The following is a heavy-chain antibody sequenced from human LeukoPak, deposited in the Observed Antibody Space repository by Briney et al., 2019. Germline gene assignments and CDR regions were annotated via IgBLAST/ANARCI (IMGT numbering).Heavy chain of an antibody. D-gene: IGHD1-1*01. J-gene: IGHJ4*02. CDR1: GFTFSSYW. Sequence: GGSLRLSCAASGFTFSSYWMHWVRPAPGKGLVWVSRINSDGSSTSYADSVKGRFTISRDNAKNTLYLQMNSLRAEDTAVYHCARDVGDWNDDDYWGQGTLVTVSS. CDR3: ARDVGDWNDDDY. V-gene: IGHV3-74*01. CDR2: INSDGSST.